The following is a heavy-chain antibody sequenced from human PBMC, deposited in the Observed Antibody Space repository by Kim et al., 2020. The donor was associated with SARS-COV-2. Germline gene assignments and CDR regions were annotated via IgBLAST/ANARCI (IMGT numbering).Heavy chain of an antibody. J-gene: IGHJ5*02. Sequence: ASVKVSCKASGYTFTSNYMHWVRQVPGQGPEWMGIINPRGGSARYAQKFQGRVIMTRDTSTSTVYMELSSLKSEDTAVYYCARRTAAGTNWFDPWGQGTLVTVSS. CDR3: ARRTAAGTNWFDP. D-gene: IGHD6-13*01. V-gene: IGHV1-46*01. CDR1: GYTFTSNY. CDR2: INPRGGSA.